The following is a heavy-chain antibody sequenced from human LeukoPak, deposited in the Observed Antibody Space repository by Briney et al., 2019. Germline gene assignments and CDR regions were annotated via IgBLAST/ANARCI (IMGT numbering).Heavy chain of an antibody. V-gene: IGHV3-23*01. D-gene: IGHD3-10*01. J-gene: IGHJ6*02. Sequence: PGGSLRLSCAASGFTFSSYAMSWVRQAPGKGLEWVSAISGSGGSTYYADSVKGRFTISRDNSKNTLYLQMNSLRAEDTAVYYCARGRVSYYYYGMDVWGQGTTVTVSS. CDR3: ARGRVSYYYYGMDV. CDR2: ISGSGGST. CDR1: GFTFSSYA.